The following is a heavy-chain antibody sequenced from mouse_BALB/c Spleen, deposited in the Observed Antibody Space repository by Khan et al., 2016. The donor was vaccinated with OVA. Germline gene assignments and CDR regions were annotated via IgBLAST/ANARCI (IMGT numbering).Heavy chain of an antibody. CDR2: INTHPGVS. Sequence: QIQLVQSGPELKKPGETVRISCKASGYTFTTDGMQWVQKMPGKGLKWIGWINTHPGVSKYAEDFKGRFAFSLATYASTAYLQITNLKNEDTATYFCASGYGYGWYFDVWGAGTTVTGSS. V-gene: IGHV9-4*02. CDR3: ASGYGYGWYFDV. J-gene: IGHJ1*01. D-gene: IGHD2-2*01. CDR1: GYTFTTDG.